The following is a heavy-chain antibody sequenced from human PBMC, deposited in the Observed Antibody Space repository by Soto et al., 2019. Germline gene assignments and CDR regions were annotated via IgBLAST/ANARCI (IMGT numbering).Heavy chain of an antibody. J-gene: IGHJ6*03. V-gene: IGHV3-66*01. CDR2: IYSGDRGGST. D-gene: IGHD1-1*01. Sequence: EVQLVESGGGLVQPGGSLRLSCAASGFTVSTKHMSWVRPAPGKGLEWVSVIYSGDRGGSTYLADSVKGRFTISSDNSKNTLYLQMNSLRVDDRAVYYCARGLDRTYWLMDVCGKGTMVTLS. CDR3: ARGLDRTYWLMDV. CDR1: GFTVSTKH.